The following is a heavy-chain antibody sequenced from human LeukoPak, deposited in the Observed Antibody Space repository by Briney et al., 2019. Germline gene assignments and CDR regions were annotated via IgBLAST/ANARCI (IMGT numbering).Heavy chain of an antibody. Sequence: PSETLSLTCAVYGGSFSGYYWTWIRQPPGKGLDWIGEISHSGSTNYNPSVKNRVTISVDTSKNQFSLKLASLTAADTAVYYCARTYSGSAMGFDSWGQGTLVTVSS. V-gene: IGHV4-34*01. CDR3: ARTYSGSAMGFDS. D-gene: IGHD3-10*01. CDR2: ISHSGST. J-gene: IGHJ4*02. CDR1: GGSFSGYY.